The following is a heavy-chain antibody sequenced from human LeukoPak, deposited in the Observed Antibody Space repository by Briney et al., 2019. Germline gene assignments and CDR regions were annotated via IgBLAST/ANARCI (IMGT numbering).Heavy chain of an antibody. CDR1: GFTSSSYA. D-gene: IGHD3-10*01. Sequence: PGGSLRLSCAASGFTSSSYAMHWVRQAPGKGLEYVSAISSNGGSTYYANSVKGRFTISRDNSKNTLYLQMGSLRAEDMAVYYCARAGRITMVRGVTRWFDPWGQGTLVTVSS. V-gene: IGHV3-64*01. CDR2: ISSNGGST. J-gene: IGHJ5*02. CDR3: ARAGRITMVRGVTRWFDP.